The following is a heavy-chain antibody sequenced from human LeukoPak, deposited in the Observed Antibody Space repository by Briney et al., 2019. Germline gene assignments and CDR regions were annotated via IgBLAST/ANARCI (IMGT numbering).Heavy chain of an antibody. CDR3: ARAPYYSHVEFYFDY. J-gene: IGHJ4*02. CDR1: GLTFSSSW. V-gene: IGHV3-48*01. CDR2: ISRDSITT. D-gene: IGHD3-22*01. Sequence: GGSLRLSCAVSGLTFSSSWMDWVRQAPGKGLEWVSYISRDSITTYYADSVKGRFTISRDNAKNSLYLQMNSLRAEDTAVYYCARAPYYSHVEFYFDYWGQGTLVTVSS.